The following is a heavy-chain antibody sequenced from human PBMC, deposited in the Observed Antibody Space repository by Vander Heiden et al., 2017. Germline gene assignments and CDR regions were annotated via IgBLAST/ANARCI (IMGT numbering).Heavy chain of an antibody. CDR2: MKSKSEGGTT. CDR1: GFTFSNTW. J-gene: IGHJ4*02. V-gene: IGHV3-15*01. D-gene: IGHD1-26*01. Sequence: QLLYASGGLVKTRGSLRVGCTASGFTFSNTWMSWARQAPGKVLEWVGRMKSKSEGGTTDYAAPVKGRFSISRDDSKNILFLQMNGLKTEDTAVYYCTTEVQWELLGFWGQGTLVTVSS. CDR3: TTEVQWELLGF.